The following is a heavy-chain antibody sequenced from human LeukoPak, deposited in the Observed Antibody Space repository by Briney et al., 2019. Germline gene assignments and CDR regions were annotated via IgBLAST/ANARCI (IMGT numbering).Heavy chain of an antibody. V-gene: IGHV1-2*02. Sequence: ASVKVSCKPSGYTFTGYYLHWVRQAPGQGLEWMGWIDPNSGGTNYAQNFLGRVTMTRDTSISTAYMELSSLRSDETAVYYCARGHSDLDYWGQGTLVTVSS. J-gene: IGHJ4*02. CDR3: ARGHSDLDY. CDR1: GYTFTGYY. D-gene: IGHD2-21*02. CDR2: IDPNSGGT.